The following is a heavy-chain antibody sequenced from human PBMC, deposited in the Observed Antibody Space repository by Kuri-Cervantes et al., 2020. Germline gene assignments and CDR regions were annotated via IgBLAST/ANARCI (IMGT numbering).Heavy chain of an antibody. V-gene: IGHV3-33*05. CDR3: ARQTSGWFDP. CDR2: ISYDGSNK. D-gene: IGHD3-10*01. CDR1: GFTLSSYG. J-gene: IGHJ5*02. Sequence: GESLKISCAASGFTLSSYGMHWVRQAPGKGLEWVAVISYDGSNKYYADSVKGRFTISRDNSKNTLYLQMNSLTAADTAVYYCARQTSGWFDPWGQGTRVTVSS.